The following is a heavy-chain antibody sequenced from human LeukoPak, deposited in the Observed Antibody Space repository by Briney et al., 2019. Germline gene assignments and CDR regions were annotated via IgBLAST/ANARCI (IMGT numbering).Heavy chain of an antibody. V-gene: IGHV3-9*01. Sequence: GGSLRLSCAASGFTFDDYAMHWVRQAPGKGLEWVSGISWNSGSIGYADSVKGRFTISRDNAKNSLYLQMNSLRGEDTAVYYCARAGYYMDVWGKGTTVTISS. CDR2: ISWNSGSI. CDR3: ARAGYYMDV. J-gene: IGHJ6*03. CDR1: GFTFDDYA.